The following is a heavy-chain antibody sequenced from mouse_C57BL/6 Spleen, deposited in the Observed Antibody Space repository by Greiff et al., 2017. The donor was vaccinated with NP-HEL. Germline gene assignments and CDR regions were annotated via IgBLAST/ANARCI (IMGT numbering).Heavy chain of an antibody. V-gene: IGHV14-1*01. Sequence: VQLQQSGAELVRPGASVKLSCTASGFNITDYYMHWVKQRPEQGLEWIGRIDPEDGDTEYAPKFQGKATMTADTSSNTAYLQLSSLTSEDTAVYYCTPWQLRLRYFDYWGQGTTLTVSS. D-gene: IGHD3-2*02. CDR3: TPWQLRLRYFDY. J-gene: IGHJ2*01. CDR2: IDPEDGDT. CDR1: GFNITDYY.